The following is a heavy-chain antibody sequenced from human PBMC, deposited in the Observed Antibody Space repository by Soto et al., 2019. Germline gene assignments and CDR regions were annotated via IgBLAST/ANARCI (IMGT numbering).Heavy chain of an antibody. J-gene: IGHJ6*02. CDR2: ISGDGIST. CDR3: ARKVLRKVTNDAGDRYYYDGMAV. V-gene: IGHV3-23*01. Sequence: EVQLLECGGGLEQPGGSLRLSCAVSGFTFSSFAMPWVRQAPGKGLEWVSGISGDGISTCDTDSVQGRFTISRDNSKNKLYVQMKSLRVQDTAVYFCARKVLRKVTNDAGDRYYYDGMAVGGQGTTVTVSS. CDR1: GFTFSSFA. D-gene: IGHD4-17*01.